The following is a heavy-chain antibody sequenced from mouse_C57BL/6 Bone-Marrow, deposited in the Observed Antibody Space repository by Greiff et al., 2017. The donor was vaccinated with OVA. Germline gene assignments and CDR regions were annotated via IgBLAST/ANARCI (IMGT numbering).Heavy chain of an antibody. CDR2: ISDGGSYT. Sequence: EVHLVESGEGLVKPGGSLKLSCAASGFTFSSYAMSWVRQTPEKRLEWVATISDGGSYTYYPDNVKGRFTISRDNAKNNLYLQMSHLKSEDTAMYYCARDREGYDGYPAWFAYWGQGTLVTVSA. CDR3: ARDREGYDGYPAWFAY. J-gene: IGHJ3*01. CDR1: GFTFSSYA. V-gene: IGHV5-4*01. D-gene: IGHD2-3*01.